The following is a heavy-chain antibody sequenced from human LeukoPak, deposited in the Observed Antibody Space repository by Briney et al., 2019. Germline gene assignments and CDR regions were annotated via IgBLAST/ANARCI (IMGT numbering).Heavy chain of an antibody. CDR2: IYYSGST. CDR1: GGSISSSSYY. CDR3: ARHVLGYGSSHLDY. Sequence: SETLSLTCTVSGGSISSSSYYWGWIRQPPGKGLEWIGSIYYSGSTYYNPSLKSRVTMSVDTSKNQFSLKLSSVTAADTAVYYCARHVLGYGSSHLDYWGQGTLVTVSS. D-gene: IGHD6-13*01. V-gene: IGHV4-39*01. J-gene: IGHJ4*02.